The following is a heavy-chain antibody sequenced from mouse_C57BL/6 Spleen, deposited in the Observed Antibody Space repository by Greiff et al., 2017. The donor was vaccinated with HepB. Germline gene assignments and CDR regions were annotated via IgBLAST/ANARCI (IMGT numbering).Heavy chain of an antibody. CDR3: AAYSNYRVWFAY. CDR1: GYAFSSSW. CDR2: IYPGDGDT. J-gene: IGHJ3*01. V-gene: IGHV1-82*01. D-gene: IGHD2-5*01. Sequence: VQLQQSGPELVKPGASVKISCKASGYAFSSSWMNWVKQRPGKGLEWIGRIYPGDGDTNYNGKFKGKATLTADKSSSTAYMQLSSLTSEDSAVYFCAAYSNYRVWFAYWGQGTLVTVSA.